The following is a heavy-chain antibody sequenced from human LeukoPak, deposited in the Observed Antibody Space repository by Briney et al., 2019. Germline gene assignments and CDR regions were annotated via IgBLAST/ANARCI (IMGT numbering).Heavy chain of an antibody. V-gene: IGHV1-69*04. CDR1: GGTFSSYT. Sequence: SVKVSCKASGGTFSSYTISWVRQAPGQGLEWIGRIIPILGIANYAQKFQGRVTITADKSTSTAYMELSSLRSEDTAVYYCARDRRWNVDPLDYWGQGTLVTVSS. CDR2: IIPILGIA. D-gene: IGHD1-1*01. CDR3: ARDRRWNVDPLDY. J-gene: IGHJ4*02.